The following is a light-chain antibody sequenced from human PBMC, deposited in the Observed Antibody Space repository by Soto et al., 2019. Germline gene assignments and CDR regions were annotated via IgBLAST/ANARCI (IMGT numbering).Light chain of an antibody. CDR2: DTS. V-gene: IGLV7-46*01. J-gene: IGLJ3*02. CDR3: LLSYSGARLWV. Sequence: QAVVTQEPSLTVSPGGTVTLTCGSSTGAVTSGHYPYWFQQKPGQAPRTLIYDTSNKHSWTPARFSGSLLGGKAALTLSGAQPEDEAEYHCLLSYSGARLWVFGGGTKVTVL. CDR1: TGAVTSGHY.